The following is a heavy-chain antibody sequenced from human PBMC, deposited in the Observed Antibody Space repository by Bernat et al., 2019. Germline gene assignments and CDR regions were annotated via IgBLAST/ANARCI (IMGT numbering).Heavy chain of an antibody. CDR3: ARDNRYSSSFDY. CDR2: ISSSSSYT. V-gene: IGHV3-11*05. J-gene: IGHJ4*02. Sequence: QVQLVESGGGLVKPGGSLRLSCAASGFTFSDYYMSWIRQAPGKGLEWVSYISSSSSYTNYADSVKGRFTMSRDNAKNSLYLQMNSLRAEDTAVYYCARDNRYSSSFDYWGQGTLVTVSS. D-gene: IGHD6-13*01. CDR1: GFTFSDYY.